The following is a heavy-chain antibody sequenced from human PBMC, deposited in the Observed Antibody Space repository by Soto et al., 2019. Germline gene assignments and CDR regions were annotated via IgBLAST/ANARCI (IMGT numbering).Heavy chain of an antibody. CDR2: FYYGGST. V-gene: IGHV4-39*01. CDR3: ARLPTLHRFDS. Sequence: PGGSLRLSCAASGFTFSDYYMSWIRQAPGKGLEWIGSFYYGGSTFYNPSLKSRVTISVDTSKSQFSLRLSSVTAADTAVYYCARLPTLHRFDSWGQGTLVTVS. CDR1: GFTFSDYY. J-gene: IGHJ5*01.